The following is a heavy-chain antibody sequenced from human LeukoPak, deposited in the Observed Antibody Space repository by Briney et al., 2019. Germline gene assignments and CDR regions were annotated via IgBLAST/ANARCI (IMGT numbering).Heavy chain of an antibody. J-gene: IGHJ6*03. CDR3: ARGGIYGPYYMDV. CDR2: INPSGGST. D-gene: IGHD3-10*01. V-gene: IGHV1-46*01. Sequence: ASVKVSCKASGYTFTNYYIHWVRQAPGQGLECMGIINPSGGSTSYAQKFQGRVTMTRDMSTSTVYMELSRLRSDDTAVYYCARGGIYGPYYMDVWGKGTTVTVSS. CDR1: GYTFTNYY.